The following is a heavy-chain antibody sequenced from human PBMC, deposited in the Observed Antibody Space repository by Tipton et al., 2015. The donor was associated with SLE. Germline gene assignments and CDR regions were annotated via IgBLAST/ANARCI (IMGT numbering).Heavy chain of an antibody. Sequence: TLSLTCTVSGGSIGPYYWNWIRKSPGKPLEWIGYIHYGGTSSGRTNYSPSLGSRVTMSVDPSKMQFSLKLNSMTAADTALYFCARGVAERLGLDFWGQGSPVTVSS. CDR2: IHYGGTSSGRT. D-gene: IGHD6-19*01. CDR1: GGSIGPYY. CDR3: ARGVAERLGLDF. V-gene: IGHV4-59*01. J-gene: IGHJ4*02.